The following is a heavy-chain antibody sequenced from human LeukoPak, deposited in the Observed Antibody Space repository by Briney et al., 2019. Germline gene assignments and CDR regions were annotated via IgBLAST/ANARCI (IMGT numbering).Heavy chain of an antibody. D-gene: IGHD2-8*02. CDR3: AKDWGRYNTGWTGAFDI. J-gene: IGHJ3*02. V-gene: IGHV3-9*01. CDR1: GFIFDDYA. CDR2: ISGMSESI. Sequence: ARSMRLSCAASGFIFDDYAMHWVRPAPGKGIEWVSAISGMSESIGYASSVKGRFTIARDNAENSMYLRMTRLRVKDTALYYCAKDWGRYNTGWTGAFDIWGQGTMVTVSS.